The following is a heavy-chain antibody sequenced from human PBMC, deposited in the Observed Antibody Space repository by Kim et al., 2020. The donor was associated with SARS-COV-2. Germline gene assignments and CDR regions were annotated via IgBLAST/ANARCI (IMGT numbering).Heavy chain of an antibody. CDR2: ISYSGST. J-gene: IGHJ4*01. CDR3: ARRGAVAGNPLFDY. Sequence: SETLSLTCTVSGGSFNSSGYYWTWIRQPPGKGLEWIGSISYSGSTYYSPSLRSRITISVDTSKSQFFLYLSSVTAADTAIYYCARRGAVAGNPLFDYWG. CDR1: GGSFNSSGYY. V-gene: IGHV4-39*01. D-gene: IGHD6-19*01.